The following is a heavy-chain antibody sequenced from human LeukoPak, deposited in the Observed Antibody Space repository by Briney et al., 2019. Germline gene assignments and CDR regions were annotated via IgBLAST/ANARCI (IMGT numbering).Heavy chain of an antibody. CDR3: ARHRGRSSSWYAEYFQH. Sequence: SETLSLTCAVSGGSFSGYYWSWVRQLPGRGLEWIGEINDGGSTNYNPALKSRVTVSVDTSKKQYSLKLNSVTAADTGVYYCARHRGRSSSWYAEYFQHWGQGILVTVSS. D-gene: IGHD6-13*01. CDR2: INDGGST. J-gene: IGHJ1*01. V-gene: IGHV4-34*01. CDR1: GGSFSGYY.